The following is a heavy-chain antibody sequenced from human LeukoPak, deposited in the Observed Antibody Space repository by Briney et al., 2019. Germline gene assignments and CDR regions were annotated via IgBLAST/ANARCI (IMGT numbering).Heavy chain of an antibody. CDR3: ATYSSSWYGTTPRQGH. V-gene: IGHV4-30-2*01. CDR2: IYHSGST. J-gene: IGHJ4*02. Sequence: SQTLSLTCTVSGGSISSGGYYWSWIRQPPGKGLEWIGYIYHSGSTYYNPSLKSRVTISVDRSKNQFSLKLSSVTAADTAVYYCATYSSSWYGTTPRQGHWGQGTLVTVSS. CDR1: GGSISSGGYY. D-gene: IGHD6-13*01.